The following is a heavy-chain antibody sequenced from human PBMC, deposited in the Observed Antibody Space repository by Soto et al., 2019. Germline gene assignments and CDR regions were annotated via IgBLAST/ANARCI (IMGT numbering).Heavy chain of an antibody. J-gene: IGHJ6*02. CDR1: GYTFTSYA. D-gene: IGHD3-3*01. CDR2: INAGNGNT. Sequence: ASVKVSCKASGYTFTSYAMHWVRQAPGQRLEWMGWINAGNGNTKYSQKFQGRVTITRDTSASTAYMELSSLTSEDTGIYSCARDPNYYDFWTGSQFYHGIDVWGQGTTVTVSS. CDR3: ARDPNYYDFWTGSQFYHGIDV. V-gene: IGHV1-3*01.